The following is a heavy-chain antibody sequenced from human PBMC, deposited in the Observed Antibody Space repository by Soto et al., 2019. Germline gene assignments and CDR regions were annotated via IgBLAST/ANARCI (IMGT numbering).Heavy chain of an antibody. V-gene: IGHV3-7*03. Sequence: GGSLRLSCAGSGLTFRNDWLSWVRQAPGKGLEWVANIDQDGSERYYVDSVRGRFTISRDNVENSLYLQLNSLRPEDTAVYYCAVYGYGVSAAAYWGQGTLVTVSS. CDR1: GLTFRNDW. CDR2: IDQDGSER. J-gene: IGHJ4*02. CDR3: AVYGYGVSAAAY. D-gene: IGHD4-17*01.